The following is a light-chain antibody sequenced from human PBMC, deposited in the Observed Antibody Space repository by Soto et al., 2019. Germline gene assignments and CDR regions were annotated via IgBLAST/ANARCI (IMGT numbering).Light chain of an antibody. J-gene: IGKJ5*01. CDR2: DST. V-gene: IGKV3-11*01. Sequence: VLKQSPATLSLSPGERATLSCRASQSIHTSLAWYQQKPGQPPRLVVYDSTLRANGVPDRFGGSRSGTEFTLTINNLEPEDFAVYYCQQRNVWPPITFGDGTRLEI. CDR3: QQRNVWPPIT. CDR1: QSIHTS.